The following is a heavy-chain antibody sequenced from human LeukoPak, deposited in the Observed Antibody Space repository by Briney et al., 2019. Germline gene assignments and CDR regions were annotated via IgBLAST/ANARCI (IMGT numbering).Heavy chain of an antibody. Sequence: SGGSLRLSCATSGFIFSSYGMHWVRQAPGKGLEWVAFIRYDGSYKYDADSVKGRFTISRDNAKNSLYLQMNSLRAEDTALYYCAREGNYYGSGSLDYWGQGTLVTASS. V-gene: IGHV3-30*02. CDR3: AREGNYYGSGSLDY. D-gene: IGHD3-10*01. J-gene: IGHJ4*02. CDR1: GFIFSSYG. CDR2: IRYDGSYK.